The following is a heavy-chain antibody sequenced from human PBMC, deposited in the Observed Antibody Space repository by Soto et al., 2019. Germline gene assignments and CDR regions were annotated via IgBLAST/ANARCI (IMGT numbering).Heavy chain of an antibody. V-gene: IGHV5-51*03. D-gene: IGHD3-9*01. CDR3: ARGSLSVSYFRSARHFGY. CDR2: IYPGDSDT. CDR1: GYSFTSYW. Sequence: PGESLKISCKGSGYSFTSYWIGWVRQMPGKGLEWMGIIYPGDSDTRYSPSFQGQVTISADKSISTAYLQWSSRKASDTAMYYCARGSLSVSYFRSARHFGYWGKGTLGTVFS. J-gene: IGHJ4*02.